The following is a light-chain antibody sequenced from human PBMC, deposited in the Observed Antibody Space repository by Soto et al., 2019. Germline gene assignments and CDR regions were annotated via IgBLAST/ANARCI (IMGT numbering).Light chain of an antibody. Sequence: EIVMTQSPATLSVSLGERVTLSCRASQSVSSYLAWDQQKPGQAPRLLISDASTRATDIPDRFSGSGSGTDFTLTISSPQSTYLAVYYCLQYSTWPPLYTFGQGTKLEIK. CDR2: DAS. V-gene: IGKV3-15*01. CDR3: LQYSTWPPLYT. CDR1: QSVSSY. J-gene: IGKJ2*01.